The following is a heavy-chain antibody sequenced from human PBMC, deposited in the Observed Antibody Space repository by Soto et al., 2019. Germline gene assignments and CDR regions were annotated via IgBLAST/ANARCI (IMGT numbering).Heavy chain of an antibody. J-gene: IGHJ6*04. CDR2: FDPEDGET. V-gene: IGHV1-24*01. D-gene: IGHD3-3*01. CDR1: GYTLTELS. Sequence: ASVKVSCKVSGYTLTELSMHWVRQAPGKGLEWMGGFDPEDGETIYAQKFQGRVTMTEDTSTDTAYMELSSLRSEDTAVYYCATAIRITIFGVNSSLDVWGKGTTVTVSS. CDR3: ATAIRITIFGVNSSLDV.